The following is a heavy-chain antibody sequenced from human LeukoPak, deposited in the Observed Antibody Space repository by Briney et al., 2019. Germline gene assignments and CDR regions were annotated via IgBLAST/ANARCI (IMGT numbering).Heavy chain of an antibody. V-gene: IGHV4-59*01. CDR3: ARGLRSPGYYDSSGKGYMDV. Sequence: SETLSLTCAVYGGSFSGYYWSWIRQPPGKGLEWIGYIYYSGSTNYNPSLKSRVTISVDTSKNQFSLKLSSVTAADTAVYYCARGLRSPGYYDSSGKGYMDVWGKGTTVTISS. J-gene: IGHJ6*03. D-gene: IGHD3-22*01. CDR1: GGSFSGYY. CDR2: IYYSGST.